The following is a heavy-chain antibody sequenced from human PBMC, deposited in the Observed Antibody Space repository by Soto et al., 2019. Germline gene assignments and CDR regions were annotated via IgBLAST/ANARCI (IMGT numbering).Heavy chain of an antibody. Sequence: GGSLRLSCVASGFTFRTYTMNWVRQAPGKXLEWVSGIRGFSPYTFYSESVKGRFTISRDNAKNSLYLQMNSLRAEDTAVYYCARDRGYDAHDYYYNAMDVWGQGTTVTVSS. J-gene: IGHJ6*02. CDR1: GFTFRTYT. D-gene: IGHD2-15*01. V-gene: IGHV3-21*01. CDR2: IRGFSPYT. CDR3: ARDRGYDAHDYYYNAMDV.